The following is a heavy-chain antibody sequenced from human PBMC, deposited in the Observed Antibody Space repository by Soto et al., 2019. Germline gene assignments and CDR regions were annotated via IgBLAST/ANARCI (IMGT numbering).Heavy chain of an antibody. CDR1: GDSVSSNSAA. V-gene: IGHV6-1*01. CDR3: GREKNPYDFWSCYYKIYYYYYRIDV. Sequence: SQTLSLTCAISGDSVSSNSAAWNWIRQSPSRGLEWLGRTYYRSKWYNDYAVSVKSRITISPDTSKNQFSLQLNSVTPEETAVYYCGREKNPYDFWSCYYKIYYYYYRIDVWGQGTTVTVSS. D-gene: IGHD3-3*01. CDR2: TYYRSKWYN. J-gene: IGHJ6*02.